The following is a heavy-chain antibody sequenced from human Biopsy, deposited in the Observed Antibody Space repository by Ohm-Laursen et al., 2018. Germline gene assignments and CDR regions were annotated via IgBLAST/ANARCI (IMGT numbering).Heavy chain of an antibody. J-gene: IGHJ2*01. Sequence: SETLSLTCPVSGVSISSYYWSWIRQPPGKGLVWVGYVYYTGSTDYNPSLQSRVTISVDTSTNHFSLRLRSVTPADTAIYYCARDRGYYSNRTVPGYFDLWGRGPLSLSPQ. CDR3: ARDRGYYSNRTVPGYFDL. CDR2: VYYTGST. V-gene: IGHV4-59*01. D-gene: IGHD3-22*01. CDR1: GVSISSYY.